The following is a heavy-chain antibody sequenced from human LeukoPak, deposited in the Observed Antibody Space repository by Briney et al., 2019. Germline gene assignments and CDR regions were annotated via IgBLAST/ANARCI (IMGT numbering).Heavy chain of an antibody. CDR3: AGDSSGWYSYYYYGMDV. J-gene: IGHJ6*02. Sequence: GASVKVSCKASGYTFTSYGISWVRQAPGQGLEWMGWIGAYNGNTNYAQKLQGRVTMTTDTSTSTAYMELRSLRSDDTAVYYCAGDSSGWYSYYYYGMDVWGQGTTVTVSS. CDR2: IGAYNGNT. V-gene: IGHV1-18*01. D-gene: IGHD6-19*01. CDR1: GYTFTSYG.